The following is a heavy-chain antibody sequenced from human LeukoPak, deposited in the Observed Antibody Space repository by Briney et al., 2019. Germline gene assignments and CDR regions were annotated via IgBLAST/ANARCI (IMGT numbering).Heavy chain of an antibody. CDR2: ISGDGGST. CDR1: GFTVTSNY. CDR3: AKDNYDYYDSSGYLIAYYFDY. D-gene: IGHD3-22*01. V-gene: IGHV3-43*02. J-gene: IGHJ4*02. Sequence: GGSLRLSCAASGFTVTSNYMSWVRQAPGKGLEWVSLISGDGGSTYYADSVKGRFTISRDNSKNSLYLQMNSLRTEDTALYYCAKDNYDYYDSSGYLIAYYFDYWGQGTLVTVSS.